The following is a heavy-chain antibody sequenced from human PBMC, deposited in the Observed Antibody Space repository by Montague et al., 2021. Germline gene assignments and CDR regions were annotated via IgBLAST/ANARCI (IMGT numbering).Heavy chain of an antibody. D-gene: IGHD6-19*01. Sequence: SLRLSCAASGFTFSSYAMTWVRQAPGKGLEWVSLIVGNGGNTFYXDSVKGRFTISRDNSKNTLYLQMNSLRADDTAAYYCAKRDSSGLHYFDYWGQGTLVTVSS. CDR1: GFTFSSYA. J-gene: IGHJ4*02. CDR2: IVGNGGNT. CDR3: AKRDSSGLHYFDY. V-gene: IGHV3-23*01.